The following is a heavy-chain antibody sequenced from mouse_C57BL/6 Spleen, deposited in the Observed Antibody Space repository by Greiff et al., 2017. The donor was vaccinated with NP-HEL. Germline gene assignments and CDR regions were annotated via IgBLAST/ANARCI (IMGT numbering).Heavy chain of an antibody. Sequence: VQLQESGGGLVKPGGSLKLSCAASGFTFSSYAMSWVRQTPEKRLEWVATISDGGSYTYYPDNVKGRFTISRDNAKNNLYLQMSHLKSEDTAMYYCARDQYYFDYWGQGTTLTVSS. J-gene: IGHJ2*01. CDR3: ARDQYYFDY. V-gene: IGHV5-4*01. CDR2: ISDGGSYT. CDR1: GFTFSSYA.